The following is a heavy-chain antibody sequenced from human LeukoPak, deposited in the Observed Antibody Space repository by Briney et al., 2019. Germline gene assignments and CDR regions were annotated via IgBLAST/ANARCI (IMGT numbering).Heavy chain of an antibody. CDR1: GGSIRTYY. Sequence: SETLSLTCTVSGGSIRTYYWSWIRQPPGKGLEWIGYIYYSGSTNYNPPLKSRVTISVDTSKNQFSLKLSSVTAADTDVYYCARTTEGYCRGRSCYSYYYYMDVWGKGTTVTVSS. CDR2: IYYSGST. CDR3: ARTTEGYCRGRSCYSYYYYMDV. D-gene: IGHD2-15*01. J-gene: IGHJ6*03. V-gene: IGHV4-59*01.